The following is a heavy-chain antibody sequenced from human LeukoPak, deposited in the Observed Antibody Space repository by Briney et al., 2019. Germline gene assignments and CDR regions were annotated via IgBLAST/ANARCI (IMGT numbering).Heavy chain of an antibody. V-gene: IGHV4-59*08. CDR3: ARHPSYSRSSHFDY. CDR2: IYYSGST. CDR1: GGSISSYY. D-gene: IGHD6-6*01. J-gene: IGHJ4*02. Sequence: PSETLSLTCTVSGGSISSYYWSWIRQPPGKGLEWIGYIYYSGSTNYNPSLKSRVTISVDTSKNQFSLKLGSVTAADTAVYYCARHPSYSRSSHFDYWGQGTLGTVSS.